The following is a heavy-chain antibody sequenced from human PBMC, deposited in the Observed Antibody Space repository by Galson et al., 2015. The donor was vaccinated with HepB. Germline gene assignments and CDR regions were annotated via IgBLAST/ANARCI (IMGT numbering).Heavy chain of an antibody. D-gene: IGHD5-12*01. J-gene: IGHJ4*02. V-gene: IGHV3-23*01. CDR3: ARDGYNRVPLDY. CDR2: ISGTGANT. CDR1: GFTLNSYA. Sequence: SLRLSCAASGFTLNSYAMSWVRQAPGKGLEWVSGISGTGANTYYADSVRGRFTVSRDNSRNTLYLQMNSLRTEDTARYYCARDGYNRVPLDYWGQGTLVAVSS.